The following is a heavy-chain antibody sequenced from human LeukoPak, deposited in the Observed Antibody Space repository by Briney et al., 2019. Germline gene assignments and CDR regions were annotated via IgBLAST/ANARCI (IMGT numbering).Heavy chain of an antibody. D-gene: IGHD3-16*01. CDR1: GDSISTGGFY. CDR2: MHNRGSS. Sequence: SETLSLTCTVSGDSISTGGFYWTWLRQHPGKGLEWIAYMHNRGSSYYNPSLQSRVAISIDASRNQFSLKLSSVTAADTAVYYCARDGAPGGGDYWYFDLWGRGTLVTVSS. V-gene: IGHV4-31*03. J-gene: IGHJ2*01. CDR3: ARDGAPGGGDYWYFDL.